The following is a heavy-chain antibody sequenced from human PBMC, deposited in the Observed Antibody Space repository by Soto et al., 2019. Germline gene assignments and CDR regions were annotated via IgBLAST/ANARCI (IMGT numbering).Heavy chain of an antibody. CDR1: GFTLSGRS. D-gene: IGHD3-10*01. V-gene: IGHV3-74*01. CDR3: AGGWFGPDV. J-gene: IGHJ6*04. CDR2: IDNAGTDS. Sequence: EVQLVESGGGLVQPGWSLRLSCAASGFTLSGRSMHWVRQAPGKGLVWVSGIDNAGTDSTYADSVKGRFTSSRDNAKNMLYLQMNSLRVEDTAVYYCAGGWFGPDVWGKGTTVTVSS.